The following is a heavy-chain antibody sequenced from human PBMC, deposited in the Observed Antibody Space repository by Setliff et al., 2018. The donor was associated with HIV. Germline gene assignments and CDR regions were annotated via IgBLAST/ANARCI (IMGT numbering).Heavy chain of an antibody. CDR1: GGSISSSSYY. D-gene: IGHD3-10*01. J-gene: IGHJ5*02. CDR3: ARHGLLWFGAGYNWFDP. CDR2: IYYSGST. Sequence: SETLSLTCTVSGGSISSSSYYWGWIRQPPGKGLEWIGSIYYSGSTYYNPSLKSRVTISVDTSKNQFSLKLCSVTAADTAVYYCARHGLLWFGAGYNWFDPWGQGTLVTVSS. V-gene: IGHV4-39*01.